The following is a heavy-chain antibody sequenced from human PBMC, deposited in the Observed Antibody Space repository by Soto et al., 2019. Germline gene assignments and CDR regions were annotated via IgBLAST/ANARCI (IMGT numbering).Heavy chain of an antibody. CDR3: AKVIGNSGLDS. CDR1: GDSVSTNSAT. CDR2: TYYRSKWYN. J-gene: IGHJ5*01. Sequence: PSQTLSLTCAISGDSVSTNSATWDWIRQSPSRGLEWLGRTYYRSKWYNDYAVSVKGRITINPDTSNNQLSLQLNSVTPDDTAVDFFAKVIGNSGLDSCAQRTPVTVSS. D-gene: IGHD5-18*01. V-gene: IGHV6-1*01.